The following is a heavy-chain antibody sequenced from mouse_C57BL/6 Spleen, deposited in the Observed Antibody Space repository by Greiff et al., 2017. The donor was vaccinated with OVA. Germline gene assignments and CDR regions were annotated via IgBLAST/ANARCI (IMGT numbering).Heavy chain of an antibody. CDR3: ARSPYYGSSYAMDY. V-gene: IGHV1-72*01. J-gene: IGHJ4*01. CDR1: GYTFTSYW. Sequence: QVQLQQPGAELVKPGASVKLSCKASGYTFTSYWMHWVKQRPGRGLEWIGRIDTNSGGTTYHEKFKSKATLTVDTPSSTSYMQLSNLTSEDSAVYYGARSPYYGSSYAMDYWGQGTSVTVSA. CDR2: IDTNSGGT. D-gene: IGHD1-1*01.